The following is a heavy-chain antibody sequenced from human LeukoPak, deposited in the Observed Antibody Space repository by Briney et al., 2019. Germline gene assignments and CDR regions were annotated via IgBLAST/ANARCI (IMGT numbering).Heavy chain of an antibody. D-gene: IGHD2-15*01. Sequence: SVKVSCKASGGTFSSYAISWVRQAPGQGLEWMGGIIPIFGTANYAQKFQGRVTITADESTSTAYMELSSLRSEDTAVYYCARDAGYCSGGSCYFDYWGQGTLVTVSS. V-gene: IGHV1-69*13. CDR2: IIPIFGTA. J-gene: IGHJ4*02. CDR3: ARDAGYCSGGSCYFDY. CDR1: GGTFSSYA.